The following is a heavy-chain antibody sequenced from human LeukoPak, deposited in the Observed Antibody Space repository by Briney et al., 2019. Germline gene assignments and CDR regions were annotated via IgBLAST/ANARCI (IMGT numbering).Heavy chain of an antibody. Sequence: ASVKVSCKASGYTLTSYDINWVRQATGQGLEWMGWMNPNSGNIVYAQKFHGRVTITRNTSIGTAYMELSSLRSEDTAVYYCARGRGSPYGDYGPVDYWGQGTLVTVSS. CDR2: MNPNSGNI. CDR3: ARGRGSPYGDYGPVDY. V-gene: IGHV1-8*03. D-gene: IGHD4-17*01. CDR1: GYTLTSYD. J-gene: IGHJ4*02.